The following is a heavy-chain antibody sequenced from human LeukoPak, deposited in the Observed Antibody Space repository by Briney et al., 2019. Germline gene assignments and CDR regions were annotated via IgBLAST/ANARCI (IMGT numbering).Heavy chain of an antibody. V-gene: IGHV1-2*02. Sequence: GASVKVSCKASGYTFTDYYLHWVRQAPGQGLEYMGWINPNNGITTYAQKFQGRVTMTSDTSSSTVYMELTRLRFDDTAVYYCASQATYNWFDTWGQGTLVTVPS. CDR2: INPNNGIT. CDR1: GYTFTDYY. CDR3: ASQATYNWFDT. J-gene: IGHJ5*02.